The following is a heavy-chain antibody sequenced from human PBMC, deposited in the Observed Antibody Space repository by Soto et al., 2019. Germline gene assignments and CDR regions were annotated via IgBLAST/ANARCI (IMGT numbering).Heavy chain of an antibody. CDR1: GYSFTSYW. J-gene: IGHJ5*02. V-gene: IGHV5-51*01. CDR3: ARRPGAPYYYDSSGYSNWFDP. CDR2: IYPGDSDT. D-gene: IGHD3-22*01. Sequence: GESLKISCKGSGYSFTSYWIGWVRQMPGKGLEWMGIIYPGDSDTRYGPSFQGQVTISADKSISTAYLQWSSLKASDTAMYYCARRPGAPYYYDSSGYSNWFDPWGQGTLVTVSS.